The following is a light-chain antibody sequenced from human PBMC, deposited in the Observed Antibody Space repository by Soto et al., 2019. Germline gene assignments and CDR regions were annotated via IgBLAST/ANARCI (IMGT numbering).Light chain of an antibody. CDR3: QQYTDWPWGT. V-gene: IGKV3-15*01. J-gene: IGKJ4*01. Sequence: LVMTQSPATLSVSPGETATLSCMASQSVHSNLAWFQQHPGQAPRLIIYGASSRATGIPVRFSGSGSGTELTLTISSLQTEDFAVYYCQQYTDWPWGTFGGGTKVDI. CDR1: QSVHSN. CDR2: GAS.